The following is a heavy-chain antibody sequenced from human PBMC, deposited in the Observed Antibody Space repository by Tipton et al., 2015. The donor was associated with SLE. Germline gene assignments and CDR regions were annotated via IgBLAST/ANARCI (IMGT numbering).Heavy chain of an antibody. V-gene: IGHV3-43*01. D-gene: IGHD1-20*01. J-gene: IGHJ2*01. CDR3: ARDSLIPRVTGIDWFFDL. CDR1: GFTFDDYT. Sequence: SLRLSCAASGFTFDDYTMHWVRQAPGKGLEWVSLLTWDGGSTYYADSVKGRFSISRDNSKNSVYLRMNSLRTEDTALYYCARDSLIPRVTGIDWFFDLWGRGSLVTVSS. CDR2: LTWDGGST.